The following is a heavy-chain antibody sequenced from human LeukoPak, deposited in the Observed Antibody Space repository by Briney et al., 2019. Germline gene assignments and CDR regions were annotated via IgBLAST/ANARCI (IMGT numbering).Heavy chain of an antibody. J-gene: IGHJ4*02. CDR3: ATARGSCSSTSCYTNGFDY. Sequence: PGGSLRLSCAASGFTFKSYAMSWVRQAPGRGLEWVSAISGGGGSTYYADSVKGRFTISRDNSKSTLFLQMNSLRAEDTPVYYCATARGSCSSTSCYTNGFDYWGQGSLVTVSS. V-gene: IGHV3-23*01. D-gene: IGHD2-2*02. CDR2: ISGGGGST. CDR1: GFTFKSYA.